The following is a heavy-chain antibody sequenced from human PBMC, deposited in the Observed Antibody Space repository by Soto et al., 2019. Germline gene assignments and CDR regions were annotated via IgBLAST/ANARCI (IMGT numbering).Heavy chain of an antibody. CDR2: IYYSGST. V-gene: IGHV4-59*08. D-gene: IGHD3-16*01. J-gene: IGHJ3*02. CDR1: SGSISSYY. CDR3: ARRYGWAFDI. Sequence: QVQLQESGPGLVKPSETLSLTCTVSSGSISSYYWSWIRQPPGKGLEWIGYIYYSGSTNYNPSLKRRVTISVDTSKNQFSLKLSSVTAADTAVYYCARRYGWAFDIWGQGTMVTVSS.